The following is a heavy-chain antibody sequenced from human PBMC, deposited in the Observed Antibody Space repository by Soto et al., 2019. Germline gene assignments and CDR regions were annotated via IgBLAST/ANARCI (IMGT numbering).Heavy chain of an antibody. CDR3: ATSYGSGYRAFDY. V-gene: IGHV3-21*04. CDR2: ISSSSSYI. Sequence: GXSLRLSCAAAGFTFSSDSINWVTQAPGKGLEWVSSISSSSSYIYYADSVKGRFTISRDNAKNSLYLQMNSLRSEDTAFYYCATSYGSGYRAFDYWGQGALVTVSS. J-gene: IGHJ4*02. D-gene: IGHD3-10*01. CDR1: GFTFSSDS.